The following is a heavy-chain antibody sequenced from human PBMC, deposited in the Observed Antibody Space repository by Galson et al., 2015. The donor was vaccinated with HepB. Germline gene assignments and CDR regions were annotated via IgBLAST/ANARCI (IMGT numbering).Heavy chain of an antibody. CDR3: AKSLPGTPHRLLYRGGKYFFDY. Sequence: SLRLSCAASGFTFSSYAMSWVRQAPGKGLAWVSAISGSVGSTYYADSVKGRLTISRDNSKNTLYQQMNSLRAEDTAVYYCAKSLPGTPHRLLYRGGKYFFDYWGQGTLVTVSS. D-gene: IGHD2-2*02. CDR2: ISGSVGST. CDR1: GFTFSSYA. V-gene: IGHV3-23*01. J-gene: IGHJ4*02.